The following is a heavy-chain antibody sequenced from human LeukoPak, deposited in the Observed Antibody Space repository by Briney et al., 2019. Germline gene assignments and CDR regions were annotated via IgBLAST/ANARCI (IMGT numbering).Heavy chain of an antibody. CDR2: INAGNGNT. CDR3: ARVSVVISSELLTSYYFGY. V-gene: IGHV1-3*01. J-gene: IGHJ4*02. D-gene: IGHD1-26*01. Sequence: ASVKVSCKASGYTFTSYAMHWVRQAPGQRLEWMGWINAGNGNTKYSQKFQGRVTITRDTSASTAYMELSSLRSEDTAVYYCARVSVVISSELLTSYYFGYWGQGTLVTVSS. CDR1: GYTFTSYA.